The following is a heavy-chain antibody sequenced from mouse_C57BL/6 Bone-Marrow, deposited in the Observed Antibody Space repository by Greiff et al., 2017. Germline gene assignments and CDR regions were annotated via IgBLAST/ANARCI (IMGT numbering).Heavy chain of an antibody. CDR1: GYAFSSYW. J-gene: IGHJ4*01. D-gene: IGHD1-2*01. CDR2: IYPGDGDT. CDR3: ARRALSDAMDY. V-gene: IGHV1-80*01. Sequence: QVQLQQSGAELVKPGASVKISCKASGYAFSSYWMNWVKQKPGKGLEWIGKIYPGDGDTNYNGKFKGKATLTADKSSSTAYMQRSRLTSEDAAVYFCARRALSDAMDYWGQGTAVTVSS.